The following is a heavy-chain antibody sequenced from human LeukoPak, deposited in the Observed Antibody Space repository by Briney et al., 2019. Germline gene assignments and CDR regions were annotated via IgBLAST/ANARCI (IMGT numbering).Heavy chain of an antibody. Sequence: PGGSLRLSCAASGFTFSSYGMHWVRQAPGKGLEWVAYIQNDGSNEQYADSVKGRFSISRDSSKNILYLQMNSLRVEDTAVYYCAKGWGAVAGTFFFDYWGQGNLVTVSS. D-gene: IGHD6-19*01. V-gene: IGHV3-30*02. CDR1: GFTFSSYG. J-gene: IGHJ4*02. CDR2: IQNDGSNE. CDR3: AKGWGAVAGTFFFDY.